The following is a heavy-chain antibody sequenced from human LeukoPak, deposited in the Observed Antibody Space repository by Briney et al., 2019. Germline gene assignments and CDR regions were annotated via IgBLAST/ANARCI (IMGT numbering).Heavy chain of an antibody. CDR2: INWNGGST. V-gene: IGHV3-20*04. Sequence: GGSLRLSCAASGFTFDDYGMSWVRQAPGKGLEWVSGINWNGGSTGYADSVKGRFTISRDNAKNSLYLQMNSLRAEDTALYYCARNRRLRYFDWLLSMDVWGKGTTVTVSS. D-gene: IGHD3-9*01. CDR1: GFTFDDYG. J-gene: IGHJ6*04. CDR3: ARNRRLRYFDWLLSMDV.